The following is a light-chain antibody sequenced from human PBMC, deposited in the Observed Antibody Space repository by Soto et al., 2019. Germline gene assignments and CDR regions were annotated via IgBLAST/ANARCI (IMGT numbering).Light chain of an antibody. J-gene: IGKJ1*01. CDR2: AAS. CDR3: LQDYNYPWT. V-gene: IGKV1-6*01. CDR1: QGIRND. Sequence: VQMTQSPSSLSASVGDRVTITCRASQGIRNDLDWYQQKPGKAPKLLIYAASSLQTGVPSRFSGSGSGTDFTLTISSLQPEDFATYYCLQDYNYPWTFGQGTKVDIK.